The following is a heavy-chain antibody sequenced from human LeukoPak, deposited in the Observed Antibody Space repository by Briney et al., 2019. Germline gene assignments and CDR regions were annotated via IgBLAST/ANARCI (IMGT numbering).Heavy chain of an antibody. J-gene: IGHJ4*02. CDR2: ISSSGSTI. D-gene: IGHD3-16*02. CDR1: GFTFSSYS. V-gene: IGHV3-48*04. Sequence: GGSLRLSCAASGFTFSSYSMNWVRQAPGKGLEWVSYISSSGSTIYYADSVKGRFTISRDNAKNSLYLQMNSLRAEDTAVYYCARDPITFGGVIVKGGFDYWGQGTLVTVSS. CDR3: ARDPITFGGVIVKGGFDY.